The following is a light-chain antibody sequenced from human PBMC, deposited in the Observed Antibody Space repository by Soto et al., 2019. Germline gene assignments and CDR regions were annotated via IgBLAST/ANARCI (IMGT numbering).Light chain of an antibody. CDR2: DVS. J-gene: IGLJ3*02. V-gene: IGLV2-14*03. CDR3: TSYAGDTSLGV. CDR1: SSDIGDYKY. Sequence: QSVLTQPASVSGSPGQSITISCTGTSSDIGDYKYVSWYQQHPGNPPKLIIYDVSDRPSGVSNRFSGSKSGNTASLTISGLQAEDEANYYCTSYAGDTSLGVLGGGTKLTVL.